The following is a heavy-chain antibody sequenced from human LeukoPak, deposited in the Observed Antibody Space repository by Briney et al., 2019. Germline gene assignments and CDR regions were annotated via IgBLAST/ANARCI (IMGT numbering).Heavy chain of an antibody. D-gene: IGHD4-23*01. V-gene: IGHV3-64*02. J-gene: IGHJ4*02. CDR2: ITSSGGST. CDR3: ARVGPAGGFDS. Sequence: TGGSLRLSCAASGFTFSRFGMHWVRQAPGKGLESVSAITSSGGSTSYADSVKGRFTISRDNSQNTLYLQMGSLRTEDMAVYYCARVGPAGGFDSWGQGTLVTVSS. CDR1: GFTFSRFG.